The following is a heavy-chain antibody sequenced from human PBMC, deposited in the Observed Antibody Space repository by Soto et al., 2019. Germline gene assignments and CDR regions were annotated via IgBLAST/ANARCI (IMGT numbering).Heavy chain of an antibody. CDR1: GFTFSSYA. Sequence: EVQLLESGGGLVQPGGSLRLSCAASGFTFSSYAMSWVRQAPGKGLEWVSGISGSGDSTYYADSVKGRFTISRDNSKNXXYLPLSSLRAEDTAVYYCAKGVPGIAVAGTGYFQHWGQGALVTVSS. J-gene: IGHJ1*01. CDR2: ISGSGDST. D-gene: IGHD6-19*01. CDR3: AKGVPGIAVAGTGYFQH. V-gene: IGHV3-23*01.